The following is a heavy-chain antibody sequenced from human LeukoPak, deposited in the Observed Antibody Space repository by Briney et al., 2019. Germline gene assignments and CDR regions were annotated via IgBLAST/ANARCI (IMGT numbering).Heavy chain of an antibody. J-gene: IGHJ4*02. V-gene: IGHV4-59*01. Sequence: SETLSLTCTVSGGSISSYYWSWIWQPPGKGLEWIGYIYYSGSTNYNPSLKSRVTISVDTSKNQFSLKLSSVTAADTAVYCCARGLAVAGTPFDYWGQGTLVTVSS. CDR1: GGSISSYY. CDR2: IYYSGST. CDR3: ARGLAVAGTPFDY. D-gene: IGHD6-19*01.